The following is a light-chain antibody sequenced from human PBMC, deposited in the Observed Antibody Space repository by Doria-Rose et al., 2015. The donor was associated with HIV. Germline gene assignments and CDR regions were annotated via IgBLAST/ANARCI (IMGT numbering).Light chain of an antibody. V-gene: IGKV4-1*01. Sequence: TQSPESLGMSLGERATLNCKSNQSLLYTSKNYLAWYQQRPGQPPNLLIHWASTRQSGVPARFSGSGSGTDFTLTISSLEAEDVAVYYCQQYDDAPSFGHRTTVDIQ. CDR2: WAS. CDR1: QSLLYTSKNY. CDR3: QQYDDAPS. J-gene: IGKJ3*01.